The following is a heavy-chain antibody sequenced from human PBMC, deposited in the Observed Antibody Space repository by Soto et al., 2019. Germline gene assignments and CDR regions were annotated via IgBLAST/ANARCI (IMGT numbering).Heavy chain of an antibody. CDR2: INPSSGAT. D-gene: IGHD2-21*02. J-gene: IGHJ4*02. V-gene: IGHV1-46*01. CDR3: AKYCGGDCRHFDA. Sequence: QVQLVQSGAEVKKPGSSVKLSCKASGYNFIAYYMYWVRQAPEQGPEWMGMINPSSGATNYAQKFQGRVTVTRDTSTSTAYLELRSLRSEDAAGYYCAKYCGGDCRHFDAWGQGTLVTVSS. CDR1: GYNFIAYY.